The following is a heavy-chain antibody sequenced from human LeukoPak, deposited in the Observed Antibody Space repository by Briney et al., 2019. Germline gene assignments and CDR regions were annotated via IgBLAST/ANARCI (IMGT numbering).Heavy chain of an antibody. Sequence: GRSLRLSCAASGFTFSSYGMHWVRQAPGKGLEWVAVISYDGSNKYYADSVKGRFTISRDNSKNTLYLQMNSLRAEDTAVYYCAKGAYDYIEMGYFDSWGQGSLVTVSS. D-gene: IGHD5-12*01. CDR3: AKGAYDYIEMGYFDS. CDR1: GFTFSSYG. J-gene: IGHJ4*02. V-gene: IGHV3-30*18. CDR2: ISYDGSNK.